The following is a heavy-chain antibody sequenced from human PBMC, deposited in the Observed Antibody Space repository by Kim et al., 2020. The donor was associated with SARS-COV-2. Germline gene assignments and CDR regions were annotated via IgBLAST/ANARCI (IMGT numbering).Heavy chain of an antibody. CDR3: ARDDILTGYTIDY. V-gene: IGHV3-33*01. Sequence: YADSVKGRFTISSDDAKTTLYLQMSSLRAADTAVYYCARDDILTGYTIDYWGQGTLVTVSS. J-gene: IGHJ4*02. D-gene: IGHD3-9*01.